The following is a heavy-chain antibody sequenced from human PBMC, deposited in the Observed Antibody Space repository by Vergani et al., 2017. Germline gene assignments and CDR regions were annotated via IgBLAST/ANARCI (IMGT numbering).Heavy chain of an antibody. Sequence: QVQLQESGPGLVKPSETLSLTCTVSGGSISSYYWSWTRQPPGKGLEWIGYIYTSGSTNYNPSLKSRVTISVDTSKNQFSLKRSSVTAADTAVYYCARLLGDAAAFDIWGQGTMVTVSS. D-gene: IGHD2-15*01. CDR1: GGSISSYY. V-gene: IGHV4-4*09. CDR3: ARLLGDAAAFDI. CDR2: IYTSGST. J-gene: IGHJ3*02.